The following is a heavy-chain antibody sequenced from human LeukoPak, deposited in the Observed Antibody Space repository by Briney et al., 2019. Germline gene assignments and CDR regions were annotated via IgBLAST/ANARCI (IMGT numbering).Heavy chain of an antibody. CDR1: GYAFTSYT. V-gene: IGHV1-3*03. J-gene: IGHJ6*03. CDR2: INAGNGNT. D-gene: IGHD3-3*01. CDR3: ARARYETRIWPKSRYDYYHYMDV. Sequence: GASVKVSCKASGYAFTSYTIHWVRQAPGQRLEWMGWINAGNGNTKYSQEFQDRATITRDTSASTAYMELSSLRSEDMAVYYCARARYETRIWPKSRYDYYHYMDVWGKGTTVTVSS.